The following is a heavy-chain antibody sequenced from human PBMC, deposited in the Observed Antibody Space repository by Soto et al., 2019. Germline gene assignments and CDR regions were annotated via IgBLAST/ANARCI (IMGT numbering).Heavy chain of an antibody. CDR1: GLNFNNAW. CDR3: TTTLIYYDISGPSSRRIDY. V-gene: IGHV3-15*01. CDR2: IKSKIDGGTI. Sequence: PGGSLRLSCVASGLNFNNAWMSWVRQAPGKGLEWIGLIKSKIDGGTIDYAAPVKGRFTISRDDSKNTLSLQMNSLKTEDTAVYYCTTTLIYYDISGPSSRRIDYWGQGTLVTVSS. D-gene: IGHD3-22*01. J-gene: IGHJ4*02.